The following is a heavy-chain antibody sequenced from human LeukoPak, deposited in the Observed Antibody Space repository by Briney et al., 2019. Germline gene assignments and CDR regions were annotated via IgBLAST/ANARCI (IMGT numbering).Heavy chain of an antibody. D-gene: IGHD5-24*01. Sequence: GGSLRLSCAASGFTFSNSAMSWVRQAPGKGLEWVSSISGSGSGGGTYYADSVKGRFTISRDNSKNTLYLQMNSLRAEDTAVYYCAKSGYNRFDYWGQGTLVTVSS. CDR3: AKSGYNRFDY. J-gene: IGHJ4*02. V-gene: IGHV3-23*01. CDR2: ISGSGSGGGT. CDR1: GFTFSNSA.